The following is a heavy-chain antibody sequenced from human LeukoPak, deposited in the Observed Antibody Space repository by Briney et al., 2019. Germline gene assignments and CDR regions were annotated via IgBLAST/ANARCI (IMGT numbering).Heavy chain of an antibody. Sequence: AASVKVSCKASGYTFTSYGISWVRQAPGQGLEWMGWISAYNGNTNYAQKLQGRVTMTTDTSTSTAYMELSSLRSEDTAVYYCARGYIAAAGTGWFDPWGQGTLVTVSS. CDR2: ISAYNGNT. D-gene: IGHD6-13*01. CDR3: ARGYIAAAGTGWFDP. J-gene: IGHJ5*02. V-gene: IGHV1-18*01. CDR1: GYTFTSYG.